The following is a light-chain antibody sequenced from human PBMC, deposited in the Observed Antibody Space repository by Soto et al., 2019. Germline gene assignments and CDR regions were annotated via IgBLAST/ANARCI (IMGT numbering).Light chain of an antibody. CDR2: DAS. CDR1: QSVGTY. Sequence: EIVLTQSPAILSLSPGERATLSCRASQSVGTYLDWYQQKLGQAPRLLIYDASNRATGIRARFSGSGSGTDFTLTISSLEPEDFAVYYCQQRVNWLTFGGGTKVEL. V-gene: IGKV3-11*01. CDR3: QQRVNWLT. J-gene: IGKJ4*01.